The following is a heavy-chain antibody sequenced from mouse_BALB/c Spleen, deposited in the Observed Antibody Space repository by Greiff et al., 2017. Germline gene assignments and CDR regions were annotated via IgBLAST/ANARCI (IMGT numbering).Heavy chain of an antibody. CDR3: ARTDGYYGGDY. V-gene: IGHV1-54*01. J-gene: IGHJ2*01. Sequence: QVQLQQSGAELVRPGTSVKVSCKASGFAFTNYLIEWVKQRPGQGLEWIGVINPGSGGTNYNEKFKGKATLTADNSSSTAYMQLSSLTSDDSAVYFCARTDGYYGGDYWGQGTTLTVSS. D-gene: IGHD2-3*01. CDR1: GFAFTNYL. CDR2: INPGSGGT.